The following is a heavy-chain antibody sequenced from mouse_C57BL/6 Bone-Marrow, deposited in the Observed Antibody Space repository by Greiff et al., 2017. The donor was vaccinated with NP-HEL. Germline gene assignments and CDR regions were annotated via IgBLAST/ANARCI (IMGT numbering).Heavy chain of an antibody. Sequence: EVQRVESGGGLVKPGGSLKLSCAASGFTFSSYAMSWVRQTPDKRLEWVATISDGGSYTYYPDNVKGRFTISRDNAKNNLYLQMSHLKSEDTAMYYCARDYYGSSYGWFAYWGQGTLVTVSA. CDR3: ARDYYGSSYGWFAY. D-gene: IGHD1-1*01. J-gene: IGHJ3*01. V-gene: IGHV5-4*01. CDR1: GFTFSSYA. CDR2: ISDGGSYT.